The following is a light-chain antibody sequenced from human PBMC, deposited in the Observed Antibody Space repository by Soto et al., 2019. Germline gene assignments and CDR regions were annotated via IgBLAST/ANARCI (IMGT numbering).Light chain of an antibody. CDR2: DVS. CDR1: SSDVGRYNR. CDR3: SLYTSSSTWV. V-gene: IGLV2-18*01. J-gene: IGLJ3*02. Sequence: QSVLTQPPSVSGSPGQSVTISCTGTSSDVGRYNRVSWYQQPPGTAPKLIIYDVSNRPSGVPDRFSGSKSGNTASLTISGLQAEDEADYYCSLYTSSSTWVFGGGTKVTVL.